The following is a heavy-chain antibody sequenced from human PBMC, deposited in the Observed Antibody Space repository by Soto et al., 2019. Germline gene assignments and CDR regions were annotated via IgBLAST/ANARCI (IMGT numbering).Heavy chain of an antibody. CDR1: GGSISSYY. D-gene: IGHD4-17*01. Sequence: PSETLSLTCTVSGGSISSYYWSWIRQPPGKGLEWIGYIYYSGSTYYNPSLKSRVTISVDTSKNQFSLKLSSVTAADTAVYYCARQSDYHFDYWGQGTLVTVSS. J-gene: IGHJ4*02. CDR3: ARQSDYHFDY. CDR2: IYYSGST. V-gene: IGHV4-59*04.